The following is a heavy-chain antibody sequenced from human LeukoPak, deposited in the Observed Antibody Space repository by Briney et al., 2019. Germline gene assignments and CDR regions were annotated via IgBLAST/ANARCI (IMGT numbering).Heavy chain of an antibody. J-gene: IGHJ3*02. CDR1: GFTFSSYA. V-gene: IGHV3-23*01. CDR2: ISGSGGTT. CDR3: AFRTGWYEGLAAFDI. D-gene: IGHD3/OR15-3a*01. Sequence: TGGSLRLSCAASGFTFSSYAMSWVRQAPGKGLGWVSYISGSGGTTYYADSVKGRFTISRDNSKNTLYLQLNSLRAEDTALYYCAFRTGWYEGLAAFDIWGQGTMVTVSS.